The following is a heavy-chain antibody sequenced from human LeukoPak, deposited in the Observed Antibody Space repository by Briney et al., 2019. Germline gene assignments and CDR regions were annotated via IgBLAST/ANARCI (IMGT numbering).Heavy chain of an antibody. CDR1: GFTFSSYA. D-gene: IGHD2-21*02. Sequence: PGGSLRLSCAASGFTFSSYAMHWVRQAPGKGLEWVAVISYDGSNKYYADSVKGRFTISRDNSKNTLYLQMNSLRAEDTAVYYCARLGRYCGGDCSRAFDIWGQGTMVTVSS. CDR3: ARLGRYCGGDCSRAFDI. CDR2: ISYDGSNK. V-gene: IGHV3-30*14. J-gene: IGHJ3*02.